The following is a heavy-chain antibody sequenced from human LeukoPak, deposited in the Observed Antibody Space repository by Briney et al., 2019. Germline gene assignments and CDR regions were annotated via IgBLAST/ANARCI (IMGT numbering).Heavy chain of an antibody. CDR3: ASDYYGSGSYKNTDYYYYGMDV. Sequence: PGGSLRLSCAASGFTFSSYWMSWVRQAPGKGLEWVANIKQDGSEKYYVDSVKGRFTISRDNSKNTLYLQMNSLRAEDTAVYYCASDYYGSGSYKNTDYYYYGMDVWGQGTTVTVSS. V-gene: IGHV3-7*01. CDR1: GFTFSSYW. CDR2: IKQDGSEK. D-gene: IGHD3-10*01. J-gene: IGHJ6*02.